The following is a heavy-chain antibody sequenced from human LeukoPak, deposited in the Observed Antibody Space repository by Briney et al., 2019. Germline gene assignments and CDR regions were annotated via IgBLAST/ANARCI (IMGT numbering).Heavy chain of an antibody. Sequence: ATVQVSCKASGYTFTSYGISWVRQAPGQGLEWMGWISAYNGNTNYAQKLQGRVTMTTDTSTSTAYMELRSLRSDDTAVYYWARRDSSGYRALQHWGQGTLVTVSS. CDR2: ISAYNGNT. D-gene: IGHD3-22*01. CDR1: GYTFTSYG. J-gene: IGHJ1*01. V-gene: IGHV1-18*01. CDR3: ARRDSSGYRALQH.